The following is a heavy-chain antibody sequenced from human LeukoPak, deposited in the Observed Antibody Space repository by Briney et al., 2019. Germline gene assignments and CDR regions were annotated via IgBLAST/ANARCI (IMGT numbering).Heavy chain of an antibody. V-gene: IGHV1-18*01. CDR2: ISGSNGNT. J-gene: IGHJ4*02. D-gene: IGHD6-13*01. Sequence: ASVKVSCKASGYTFTNYGITWVRQAPGQGLEWMGWISGSNGNTNFAQKLQDRVTMTKDTSTSTAYMELRSLTSDDTAVYYCARCIATTGPGFNDYWGQGTLVTVSS. CDR3: ARCIATTGPGFNDY. CDR1: GYTFTNYG.